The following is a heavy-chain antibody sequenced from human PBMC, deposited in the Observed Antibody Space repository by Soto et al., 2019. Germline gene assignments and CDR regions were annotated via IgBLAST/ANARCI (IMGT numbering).Heavy chain of an antibody. CDR2: ISAYNGNT. D-gene: IGHD3-3*01. J-gene: IGHJ6*02. CDR3: ARDRFLEWLLYRYAYYYGMDV. Sequence: ASVKVSCKASGYTFTSYGISWVRQAPGQGLEWMGWISAYNGNTNYAQKLQGRVTMTTDTSTSTACMELRSLRSDDTAVYYCARDRFLEWLLYRYAYYYGMDVWGQGTTVTVSS. V-gene: IGHV1-18*01. CDR1: GYTFTSYG.